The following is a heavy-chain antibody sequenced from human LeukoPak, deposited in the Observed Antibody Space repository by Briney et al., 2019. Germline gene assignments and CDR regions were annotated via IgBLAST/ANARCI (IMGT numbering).Heavy chain of an antibody. CDR1: DDSISDYY. D-gene: IGHD4-23*01. J-gene: IGHJ4*02. CDR2: IYYSGST. Sequence: SETLSLTCTVSDDSISDYYRGWIRQPPGKGLEWIGYIYYSGSTYYNPSLKSRVTISVDTSKNQFSLKLSSVTAADTAVYYCATRYGGKFGSPPDYWGQGTLVTVSS. CDR3: ATRYGGKFGSPPDY. V-gene: IGHV4-30-4*01.